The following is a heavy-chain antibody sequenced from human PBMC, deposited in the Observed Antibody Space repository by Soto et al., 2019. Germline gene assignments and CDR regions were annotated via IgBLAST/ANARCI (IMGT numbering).Heavy chain of an antibody. D-gene: IGHD3-10*01. CDR2: INAGNGNT. J-gene: IGHJ6*02. Sequence: ASVKVSCKASGYTFTSYAMHWVRQAPGQRLEWMGWINAGNGNTKYSQKFQGRVTITRDTSASTAYMELSSLRSEDTAAYYCATRGRSLGYYYGMDVWGQGTTVTVSS. CDR1: GYTFTSYA. CDR3: ATRGRSLGYYYGMDV. V-gene: IGHV1-3*01.